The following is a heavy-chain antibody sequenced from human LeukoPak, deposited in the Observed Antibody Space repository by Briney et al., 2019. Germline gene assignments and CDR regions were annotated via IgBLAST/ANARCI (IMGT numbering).Heavy chain of an antibody. CDR3: AIDPGVDEIVVVPAGTPPSSDY. V-gene: IGHV3-23*01. CDR2: ISGSGGST. CDR1: GFPFNSHP. J-gene: IGHJ4*02. D-gene: IGHD2-2*02. Sequence: GGTPRLPRAASGFPFNSHPMRRVRQAPGKGLEVDSAISGSGGSTYYPHSVKGRFTISRHNSENTLAPQMNSLRAEDRAVYYCAIDPGVDEIVVVPAGTPPSSDYWGQGTLVTVSA.